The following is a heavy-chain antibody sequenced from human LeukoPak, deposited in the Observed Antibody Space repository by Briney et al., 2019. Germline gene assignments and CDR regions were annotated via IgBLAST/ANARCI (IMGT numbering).Heavy chain of an antibody. CDR1: GYTFTGYY. J-gene: IGHJ4*02. D-gene: IGHD1-26*01. CDR2: INPNSGGT. Sequence: GASVKVSCKASGYTFTGYYMHWVRQAPGQGLEWMGWINPNSGGTNYAQKFQGRVTMTRDTSISTAYMELRSLRSDDTAVYYCARKLPVGATSDSWGQGTLVTVSS. V-gene: IGHV1-2*02. CDR3: ARKLPVGATSDS.